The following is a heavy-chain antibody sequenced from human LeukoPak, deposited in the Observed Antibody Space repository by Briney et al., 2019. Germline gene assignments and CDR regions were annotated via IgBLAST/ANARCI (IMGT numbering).Heavy chain of an antibody. CDR2: ISSSGSTI. V-gene: IGHV3-11*01. CDR3: AGGLLYCSSTSCYGYYYYYGMDV. J-gene: IGHJ6*02. D-gene: IGHD2-2*01. CDR1: GFTFSDYY. Sequence: GGSLRLSCAASGFTFSDYYMSWIRQAPGKGLEWVSYISSSGSTIYYADSVKGRFTISRDNAKNSLYLQMNSLRAEDTAVYYCAGGLLYCSSTSCYGYYYYYGMDVWGQGTTVTVSS.